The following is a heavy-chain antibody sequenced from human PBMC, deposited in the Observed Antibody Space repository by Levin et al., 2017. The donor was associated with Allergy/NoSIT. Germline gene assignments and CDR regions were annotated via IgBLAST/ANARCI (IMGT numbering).Heavy chain of an antibody. CDR3: ATRQSYCSGGSCYSGIEYNWFDP. CDR1: GYTFTSYD. V-gene: IGHV1-8*01. Sequence: GASVKVSCKASGYTFTSYDINXVRQANGKGLEWMGWMNPNSGNTGYAQKFQGRVTMTRNTSISTAYMELSSLRSEDTAVYYCATRQSYCSGGSCYSGIEYNWFDPWGQGTLVTVSS. J-gene: IGHJ5*02. CDR2: MNPNSGNT. D-gene: IGHD2-15*01.